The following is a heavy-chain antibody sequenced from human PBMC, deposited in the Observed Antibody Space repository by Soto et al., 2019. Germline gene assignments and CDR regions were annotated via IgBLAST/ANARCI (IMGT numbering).Heavy chain of an antibody. V-gene: IGHV1-18*01. CDR3: ASYCSSTSCYANPYYYYYGMDV. CDR1: GYTFTSYG. CDR2: ISAYNGNT. J-gene: IGHJ6*02. D-gene: IGHD2-2*01. Sequence: ASVKVSCKASGYTFTSYGISWVRQAPGQGLEWMGWISAYNGNTNYAQKLQGRVTMTTDTSTSTAYMELRSLRSDDTAVYYCASYCSSTSCYANPYYYYYGMDVWGQGTTVTVSS.